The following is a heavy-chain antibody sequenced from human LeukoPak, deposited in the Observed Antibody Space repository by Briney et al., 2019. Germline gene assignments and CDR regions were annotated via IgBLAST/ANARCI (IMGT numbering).Heavy chain of an antibody. D-gene: IGHD2-2*01. J-gene: IGHJ4*02. V-gene: IGHV1-18*04. Sequence: ASVKVSCKASGYTFTGYYMHWVRQAPGQGLEWMGWISAYNGNTNYAQKLQGRVTMTTDTSTSTAYMELSSLRSEDTAVYYCARGRYCSSTSCYLSGVDYWGQGTLVTVSS. CDR1: GYTFTGYY. CDR3: ARGRYCSSTSCYLSGVDY. CDR2: ISAYNGNT.